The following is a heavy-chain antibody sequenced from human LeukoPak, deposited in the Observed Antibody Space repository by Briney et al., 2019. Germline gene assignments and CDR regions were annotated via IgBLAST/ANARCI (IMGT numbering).Heavy chain of an antibody. Sequence: ASVKVSCKASGYTFTSYGISWVRQAPGQGLEWMGWISAYNGNTNYAQKLQGRVTMTTDTSTSTAYMELRSLRSDDTAVYYCARVRYSSGQTYFDYWGQGTLVTVSS. D-gene: IGHD6-19*01. CDR1: GYTFTSYG. CDR2: ISAYNGNT. J-gene: IGHJ4*02. CDR3: ARVRYSSGQTYFDY. V-gene: IGHV1-18*01.